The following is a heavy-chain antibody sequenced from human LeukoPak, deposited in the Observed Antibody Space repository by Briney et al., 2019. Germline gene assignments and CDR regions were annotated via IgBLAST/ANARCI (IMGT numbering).Heavy chain of an antibody. Sequence: GASVKVSCKASGYTFTSYYMHWVRQAPGQGLEWMGIINPSGGSTSYAQKFQGRVTMTRDTSTSTVYMELGSLRSEDTAVYYCAREMERYSSSWSGMDVWGQGTTVTVSS. V-gene: IGHV1-46*01. J-gene: IGHJ6*02. CDR1: GYTFTSYY. CDR2: INPSGGST. D-gene: IGHD6-13*01. CDR3: AREMERYSSSWSGMDV.